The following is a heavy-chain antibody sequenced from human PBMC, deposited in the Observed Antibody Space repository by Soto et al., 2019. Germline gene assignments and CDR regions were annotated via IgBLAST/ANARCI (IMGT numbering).Heavy chain of an antibody. CDR3: ARGGLQDFDS. J-gene: IGHJ4*02. V-gene: IGHV6-1*01. CDR1: GGSVSSDTAS. Sequence: HTHPLPCAICGGSVSSDTASWNWNRQSPSRGLEWLARTYYRSRWLFDYAASVKSRVMLNADSSQNQLSLQLNSVTSEDTAVYYCARGGLQDFDSWGQGTLLTVSS. D-gene: IGHD4-4*01. CDR2: TYYRSRWLF.